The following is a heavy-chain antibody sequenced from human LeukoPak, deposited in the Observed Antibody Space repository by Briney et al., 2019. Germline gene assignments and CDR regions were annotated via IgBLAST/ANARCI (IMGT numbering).Heavy chain of an antibody. V-gene: IGHV4-34*01. CDR2: INHSGST. D-gene: IGHD3-9*01. Sequence: KPSETLSLACAVYGGSFSGYYWSWIRQPPGKGLEWIGEINHSGSTNYNPSLKSRVTISVDTSKNQFSLKLSSVTAADTAVYYCARRLGRLRYFDWLLYPSGFDYWGQGTLVTVSS. J-gene: IGHJ4*02. CDR1: GGSFSGYY. CDR3: ARRLGRLRYFDWLLYPSGFDY.